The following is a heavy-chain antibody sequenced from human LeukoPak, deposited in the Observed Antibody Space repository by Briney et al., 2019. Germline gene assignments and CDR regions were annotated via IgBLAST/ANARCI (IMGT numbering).Heavy chain of an antibody. V-gene: IGHV4-34*01. D-gene: IGHD3-3*01. J-gene: IGHJ3*02. CDR3: ARGLEYDFWSGNYSDGFDK. Sequence: SETLSLTCAVYGGSFSSYYWSWIRQPPGKGLEWIGEIYHSGSANYNPSLKSRVTMSLDTSKNQCSLQLKSLTAADTAVYYCARGLEYDFWSGNYSDGFDKWGHGTMVTVSP. CDR2: IYHSGSA. CDR1: GGSFSSYY.